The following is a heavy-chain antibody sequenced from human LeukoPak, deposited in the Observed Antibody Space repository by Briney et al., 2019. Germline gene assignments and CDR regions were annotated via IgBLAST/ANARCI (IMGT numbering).Heavy chain of an antibody. CDR2: IYTSGST. Sequence: SETLSLTCTVSGGSISSYYWSWIRQPAGKGLEWIGRIYTSGSTNYNPSLKSRVTMSVDTSRNQFSLKLSSETAADTAVYYCARDGYSYGWYFDLWGRGTLVTVSS. V-gene: IGHV4-4*07. D-gene: IGHD5-18*01. CDR3: ARDGYSYGWYFDL. CDR1: GGSISSYY. J-gene: IGHJ2*01.